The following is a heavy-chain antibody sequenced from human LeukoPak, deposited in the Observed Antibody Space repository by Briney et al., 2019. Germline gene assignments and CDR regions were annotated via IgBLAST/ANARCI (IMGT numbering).Heavy chain of an antibody. J-gene: IGHJ4*02. D-gene: IGHD6-19*01. Sequence: PGGSLRLSCAASGFTFSSYWMSWVRQAPGKGLEGVANIKQDGSEKYYVDSVKGRFTISRDNAKHSLHLQMNSLRAEDTAVYYCARDNPGYSSGWFHHFDYWGQGTLVTVSS. CDR1: GFTFSSYW. CDR2: IKQDGSEK. V-gene: IGHV3-7*03. CDR3: ARDNPGYSSGWFHHFDY.